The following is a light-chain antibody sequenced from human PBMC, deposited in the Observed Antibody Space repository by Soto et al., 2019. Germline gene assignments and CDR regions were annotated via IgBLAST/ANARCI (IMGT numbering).Light chain of an antibody. V-gene: IGKV3-15*01. CDR3: QQYNSWLWT. Sequence: EIVRTQTTATLSLSPGEGATLSCRASQSVSSKLAWYQQKPGQAPRLLIYGASTRATGIPARFSGSGSGTEFTLIISSLQSEDSAVYYCQQYNSWLWTFGHGTIVDIK. CDR2: GAS. J-gene: IGKJ1*01. CDR1: QSVSSK.